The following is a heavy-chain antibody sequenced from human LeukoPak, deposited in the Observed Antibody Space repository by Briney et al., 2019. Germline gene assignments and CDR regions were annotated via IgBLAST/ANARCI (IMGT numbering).Heavy chain of an antibody. CDR2: ISSNGGST. D-gene: IGHD3-16*02. J-gene: IGHJ4*02. Sequence: PGGSLRLSCAASGFIFNSYAMHWVRQAPGRGLEYVSAISSNGGSTYYANSVKGRFTISRDNFKNTLYLQMGSLRAEDMAVYYCTRGPGYDYVWGSYRADYWGQGTLVTVSS. CDR3: TRGPGYDYVWGSYRADY. V-gene: IGHV3-64*01. CDR1: GFIFNSYA.